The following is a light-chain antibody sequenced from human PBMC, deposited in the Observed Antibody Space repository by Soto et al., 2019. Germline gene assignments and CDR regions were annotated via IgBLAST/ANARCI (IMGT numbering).Light chain of an antibody. CDR1: QSVSRY. CDR3: QQRIEWPNT. J-gene: IGKJ4*01. CDR2: DAS. Sequence: EILLTQSPATLSLSPGERATLSCRAGQSVSRYLAWYQQKPGQAPRLLIYDASNRATGIPVRFSGSGSGTDFTVTISRLEPEDFAVYYCQQRIEWPNTFGGGTKVEIK. V-gene: IGKV3-11*01.